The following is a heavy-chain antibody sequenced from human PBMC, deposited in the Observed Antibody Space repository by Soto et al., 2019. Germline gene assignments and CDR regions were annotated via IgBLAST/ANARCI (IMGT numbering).Heavy chain of an antibody. J-gene: IGHJ4*02. V-gene: IGHV4-61*01. CDR2: MYYSGYT. D-gene: IGHD3-10*01. CDR1: GSSASISSYQ. CDR3: VSEYYHTSDYHKMV. Sequence: LVKPSETLSLTCIVSGSSASISSYQWSWIRQPPGKGLEWIGYMYYSGYTNYNPSLSSRVTISVARSTHAFSLSLSSVTAADTAVYYCVSEYYHTSDYHKMVWGQGTLVTVSS.